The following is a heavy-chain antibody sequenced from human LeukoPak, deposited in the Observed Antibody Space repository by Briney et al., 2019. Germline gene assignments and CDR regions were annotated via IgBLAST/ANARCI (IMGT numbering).Heavy chain of an antibody. D-gene: IGHD5-18*01. CDR1: GGSISSGDYY. CDR2: IYYSGST. Sequence: SQTLPLTCTVSGGSISSGDYYWSWIRQPPGKGLEWIGYIYYSGSTYYNPSLKSRVTISVDTSKNQFSLKLSSVTAADTAVYYCARLIQLWLYPYFDYWGQGTLVTVSS. J-gene: IGHJ4*02. V-gene: IGHV4-30-4*08. CDR3: ARLIQLWLYPYFDY.